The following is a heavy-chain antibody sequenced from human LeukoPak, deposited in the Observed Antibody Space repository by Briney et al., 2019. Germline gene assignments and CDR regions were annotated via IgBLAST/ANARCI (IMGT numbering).Heavy chain of an antibody. V-gene: IGHV3-74*01. CDR1: GFTFSSYW. D-gene: IGHD3-22*01. CDR2: INSDGSST. Sequence: GGSLRLSCAASGFTFSSYWMHWVRQAPGKGLVWVSRINSDGSSTSYADSVKGRFTISRDNAKNTLYLQMNSLRAEDTAVYYCAEGERITMIVESYWFDPWGQGTLVTVSS. J-gene: IGHJ5*02. CDR3: AEGERITMIVESYWFDP.